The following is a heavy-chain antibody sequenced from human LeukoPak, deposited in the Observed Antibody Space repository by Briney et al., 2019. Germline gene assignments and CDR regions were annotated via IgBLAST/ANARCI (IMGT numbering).Heavy chain of an antibody. J-gene: IGHJ4*02. V-gene: IGHV3-23*01. CDR3: ARRGYSSGWNRFDY. CDR2: ISGSGGST. D-gene: IGHD6-25*01. Sequence: GGSLRLSCAASGFTFSNYGMSWVRQAPGKGLEWVSGISGSGGSTYYADSVKGRFTISRDNAKNSLYLQMNSLRAEDTAVYYCARRGYSSGWNRFDYWGQGTLVTVSS. CDR1: GFTFSNYG.